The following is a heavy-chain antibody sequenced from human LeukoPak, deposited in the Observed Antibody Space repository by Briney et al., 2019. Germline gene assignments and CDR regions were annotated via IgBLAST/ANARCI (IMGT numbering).Heavy chain of an antibody. V-gene: IGHV3-23*01. CDR2: ISGSGGST. CDR3: AKREDFCRGSGCGYYFDY. J-gene: IGHJ4*02. CDR1: GFTFSSYA. D-gene: IGHD6-19*01. Sequence: AGGSLRLSCAASGFTFSSYAMSWVRQAPGKGLEWVSAISGSGGSTYYADSVKGRFTISRDNSKNTLYLQMNSLRAEDTAVYYCAKREDFCRGSGCGYYFDYWGQGTLVTVSS.